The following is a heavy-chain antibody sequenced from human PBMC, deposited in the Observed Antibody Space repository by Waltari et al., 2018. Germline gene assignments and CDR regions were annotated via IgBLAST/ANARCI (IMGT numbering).Heavy chain of an antibody. Sequence: QVQLVQSGAEVKKPGSSVKVSCKASGGTFSSYAISWVRQAPGQGLEWRGGIIPSFGTANYAQKFQGRVTITADESTSTAYMELSSRRAEDTAVYYCAREPTGVVGAMPGKYFDYWGQGTLVTVSS. J-gene: IGHJ4*02. CDR2: IIPSFGTA. CDR1: GGTFSSYA. CDR3: AREPTGVVGAMPGKYFDY. V-gene: IGHV1-69*13. D-gene: IGHD1-26*01.